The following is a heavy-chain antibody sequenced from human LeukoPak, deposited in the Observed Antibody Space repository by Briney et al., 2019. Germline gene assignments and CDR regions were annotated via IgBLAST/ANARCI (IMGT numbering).Heavy chain of an antibody. CDR1: AYTFISYY. CDR3: ASSIVVVPAATYYYYYYMDV. D-gene: IGHD2-2*01. CDR2: INPSGGST. J-gene: IGHJ6*03. Sequence: ASVKVSCKASAYTFISYYMHWVRQAPGQGLEWMGIINPSGGSTSYAQKFQGRVTMTRDTSTSTVYMELSSLRSEDTAVYYCASSIVVVPAATYYYYYYMDVWGKGTTVTVSS. V-gene: IGHV1-46*01.